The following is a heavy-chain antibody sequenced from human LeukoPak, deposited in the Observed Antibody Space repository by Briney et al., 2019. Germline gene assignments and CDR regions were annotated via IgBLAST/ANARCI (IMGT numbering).Heavy chain of an antibody. J-gene: IGHJ4*02. V-gene: IGHV3-64*04. D-gene: IGHD5-18*01. CDR1: GFTFSSYA. CDR3: ARGGYSYVS. CDR2: ISSNGGST. Sequence: GGSLRLSCSASGFTFSSYAMHWVRQAPGKGLEYVSAISSNGGSTYYADSVKGRFTISRDNAKSSLYLQMNSLRAEDTAVYYCARGGYSYVSWGQGILVTVSS.